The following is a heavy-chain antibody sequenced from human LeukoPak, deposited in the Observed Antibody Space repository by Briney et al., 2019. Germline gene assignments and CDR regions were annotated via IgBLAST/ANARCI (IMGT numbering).Heavy chain of an antibody. CDR3: ARDRGYTSGHPLEY. CDR1: GFTFSTYV. Sequence: GRSLRLSCSASGFTFSTYVIHWVRQAPGKGLEWVALIWHDGSNKYYGDSVKDRFTISRDNSKNTLYLQMDSLRDEDTAVYYCARDRGYTSGHPLEYWGQGTLVTVSS. J-gene: IGHJ4*02. D-gene: IGHD5-18*01. V-gene: IGHV3-33*01. CDR2: IWHDGSNK.